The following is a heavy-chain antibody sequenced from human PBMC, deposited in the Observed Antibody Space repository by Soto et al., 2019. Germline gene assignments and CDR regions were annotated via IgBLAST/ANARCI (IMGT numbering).Heavy chain of an antibody. Sequence: SLTCAVHGGSFTGYYWSWIRQPPGKGLEWVGEINHGGSTNYNPPLKSRVTISLDTSKNQFSLKLSSVTAADTAVYYCARDLMGSIKNVLRYFWKAEDYYYGMDVWGQGTTVTVSS. J-gene: IGHJ6*02. D-gene: IGHD3-9*01. CDR2: INHGGST. CDR3: ARDLMGSIKNVLRYFWKAEDYYYGMDV. CDR1: GGSFTGYY. V-gene: IGHV4-34*01.